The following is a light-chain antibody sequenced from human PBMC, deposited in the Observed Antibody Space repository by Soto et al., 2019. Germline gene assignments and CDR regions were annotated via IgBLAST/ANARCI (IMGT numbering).Light chain of an antibody. Sequence: EIVLTQSPGTLTLSPGERATLSCRASQSVSSSYLAWYQQKPGQAPRLLIYGASSRATGIPDRFSGSGSGTDFTLTIRRLEPEDFAVYYCHQYDSSPLTFGGGTKVELK. CDR2: GAS. J-gene: IGKJ4*01. CDR1: QSVSSSY. CDR3: HQYDSSPLT. V-gene: IGKV3-20*01.